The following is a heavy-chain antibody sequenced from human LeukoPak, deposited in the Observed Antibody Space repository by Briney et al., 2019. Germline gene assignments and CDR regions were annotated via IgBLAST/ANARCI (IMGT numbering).Heavy chain of an antibody. V-gene: IGHV3-23*01. CDR1: GFTFSSYA. D-gene: IGHD5-18*01. J-gene: IGHJ4*02. CDR3: AKSRGEVQLWSGGFGY. CDR2: ISGSGGST. Sequence: GGSLRLSCAASGFTFSSYAMSWVRQAPGKGLEWVSAISGSGGSTYYADSVKGRFTISRDNSKNTLYLQMNSLRAEDTAVYYCAKSRGEVQLWSGGFGYWGQGTLVTVSS.